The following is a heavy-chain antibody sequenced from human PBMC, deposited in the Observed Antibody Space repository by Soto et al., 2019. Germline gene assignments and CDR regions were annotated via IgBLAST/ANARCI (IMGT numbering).Heavy chain of an antibody. Sequence: QVQLVESGGGVVQPGRSLRLSCAASGFTFSSYAMHWVRQAPGKGLEWVAVISYDGSNKYYADSVKGRFTISRDNSKNTLYLQMNSLRAEDTAVYYCASAKEETTFAYWGQGTLVTVSS. V-gene: IGHV3-30-3*01. CDR2: ISYDGSNK. CDR1: GFTFSSYA. D-gene: IGHD4-4*01. J-gene: IGHJ4*02. CDR3: ASAKEETTFAY.